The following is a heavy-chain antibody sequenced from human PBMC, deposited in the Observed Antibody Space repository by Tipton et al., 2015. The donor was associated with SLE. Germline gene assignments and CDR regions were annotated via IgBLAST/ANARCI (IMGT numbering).Heavy chain of an antibody. D-gene: IGHD5-18*01. CDR3: ARYVGYSYGLDAFDI. Sequence: TLSLTCTVSGGPISSYYWSWIRQPPGKGLEWIGYIYYSGSTNYNPSLKSRVTISVDTSKNQFSLKLSSVTAADTAVYYCARYVGYSYGLDAFDIWGQGTMVTVSS. CDR1: GGPISSYY. J-gene: IGHJ3*02. V-gene: IGHV4-59*01. CDR2: IYYSGST.